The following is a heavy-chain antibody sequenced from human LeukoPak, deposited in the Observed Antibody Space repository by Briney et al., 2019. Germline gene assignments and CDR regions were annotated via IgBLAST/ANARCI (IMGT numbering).Heavy chain of an antibody. CDR3: AKAGIGVVGYFDY. CDR2: IRGSGGGT. CDR1: GFTFNSYA. Sequence: PGGSLRLSCAASGFTFNSYAMSWVRQAPGKGLEWVSAIRGSGGGTYYADSVKGRFTISRDNSKNTLYLQMNSRRDEDTALYYCAKAGIGVVGYFDYWGQGTLVTVSS. D-gene: IGHD6-19*01. J-gene: IGHJ4*02. V-gene: IGHV3-23*01.